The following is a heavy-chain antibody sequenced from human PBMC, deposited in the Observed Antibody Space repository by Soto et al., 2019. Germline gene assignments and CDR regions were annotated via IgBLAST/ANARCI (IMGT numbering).Heavy chain of an antibody. V-gene: IGHV4-31*03. Sequence: SETLSLTCTVSGGSISSGGYYWSWIRQHPGKGLEWIGYIYYSGSTYYNPSLKSRVTISVDTSKNQFSLKLSSVTAADTAVYYCARFLYSYGPNALFYWCQGTLVTVSS. D-gene: IGHD5-18*01. CDR1: GGSISSGGYY. J-gene: IGHJ4*02. CDR2: IYYSGST. CDR3: ARFLYSYGPNALFY.